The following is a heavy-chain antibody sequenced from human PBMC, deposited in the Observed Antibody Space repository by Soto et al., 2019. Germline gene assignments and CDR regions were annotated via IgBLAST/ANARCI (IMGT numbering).Heavy chain of an antibody. J-gene: IGHJ4*02. CDR2: ISGSGDST. CDR1: GFTFSNYA. CDR3: AKDQPRSCYGGICYPMYYLDY. Sequence: GGSLRLSCAASGFTFSNYAMSWVRQAPGKGLEWVSAISGSGDSTYYADSVKGRFTISRDNSKNTLYLQMNSLKAEDTAVYFCAKDQPRSCYGGICYPMYYLDYWGQGTLVTVSS. V-gene: IGHV3-23*01. D-gene: IGHD2-15*01.